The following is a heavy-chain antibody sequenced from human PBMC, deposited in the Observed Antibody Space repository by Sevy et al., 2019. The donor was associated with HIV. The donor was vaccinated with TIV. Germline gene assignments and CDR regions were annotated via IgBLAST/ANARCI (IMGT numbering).Heavy chain of an antibody. Sequence: GGSLRLSCAASGFTFSTYGMHWVRQAPGKGLEWVAFIRFDGSIKYYTDSVKGRLTISRDNSKNTLYLQMNSQRAEDTAVYFCAKVLHIVVVPAAIDYCYGMDVWGQGTTVTVSS. CDR3: AKVLHIVVVPAAIDYCYGMDV. V-gene: IGHV3-30*02. CDR1: GFTFSTYG. D-gene: IGHD2-2*01. J-gene: IGHJ6*02. CDR2: IRFDGSIK.